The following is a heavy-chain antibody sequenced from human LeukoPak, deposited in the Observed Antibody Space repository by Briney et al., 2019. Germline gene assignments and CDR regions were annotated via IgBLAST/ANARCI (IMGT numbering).Heavy chain of an antibody. J-gene: IGHJ3*02. CDR1: GGTFSSYA. Sequence: SVKVSCKASGGTFSSYAISWVRQAPGQGLEWMGGIIPIFGTANYAQKFQGRVTITTDESTSTAYMELSSLRSEDTAVYYCASQYSGSYGDAFDIWGQGTMVTVSS. CDR2: IIPIFGTA. D-gene: IGHD1-26*01. V-gene: IGHV1-69*05. CDR3: ASQYSGSYGDAFDI.